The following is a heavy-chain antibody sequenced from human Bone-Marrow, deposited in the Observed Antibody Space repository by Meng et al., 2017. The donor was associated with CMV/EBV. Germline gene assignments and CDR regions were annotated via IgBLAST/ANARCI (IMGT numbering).Heavy chain of an antibody. J-gene: IGHJ6*02. D-gene: IGHD2-2*01. CDR2: ISAYNGNT. V-gene: IGHV1-18*01. CDR1: GYTFTSYG. CDR3: ARDADIVVVPAAMPVYGMDV. Sequence: ASVKVSCKASGYTFTSYGISWVRQAPGQGLEWMGWISAYNGNTNYAQKLQGRVTMTTDTSTSTAYMELRSLRSDDTAVYYCARDADIVVVPAAMPVYGMDVWGQGPTVTVYS.